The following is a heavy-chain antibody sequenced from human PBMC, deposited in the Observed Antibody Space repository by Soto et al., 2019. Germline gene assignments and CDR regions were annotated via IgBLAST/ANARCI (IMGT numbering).Heavy chain of an antibody. J-gene: IGHJ5*02. V-gene: IGHV4-61*01. CDR1: GGSVSSGSYY. CDR2: IYYSGST. CDR3: ARIARYDFWSGYYTGVGWFDP. Sequence: SETLSLTCTVSGGSVSSGSYYWSWIRQPPGKGLEWIGYIYYSGSTNYNPSLKSRVTIPVDTSKNQFSLKLSSVTAADTAVYYCARIARYDFWSGYYTGVGWFDPWGQGTLVTVSS. D-gene: IGHD3-3*01.